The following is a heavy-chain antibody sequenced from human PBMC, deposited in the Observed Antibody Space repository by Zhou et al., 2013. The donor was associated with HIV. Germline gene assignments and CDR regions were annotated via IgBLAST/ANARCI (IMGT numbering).Heavy chain of an antibody. D-gene: IGHD3-16*02. Sequence: QVQLVQSGAEVKKPGSSVKVSCKASGGTISSYAFSWVRQAPGQGLEWMGRIIPVRQTSNYAQAFQDKFSISKDESTTTVYMKLNNLTFDDTAVYYCARGPYDYVWGNYRYTIDYWGQGTLVAVSS. CDR2: IIPVRQTS. CDR1: GGTISSYA. CDR3: ARGPYDYVWGNYRYTIDY. V-gene: IGHV1-69*05. J-gene: IGHJ4*02.